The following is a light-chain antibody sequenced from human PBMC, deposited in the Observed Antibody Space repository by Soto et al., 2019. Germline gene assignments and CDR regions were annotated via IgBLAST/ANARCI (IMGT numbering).Light chain of an antibody. CDR2: EAS. Sequence: DTQLTQSPSSLSASVGDRVTITCQASQDISNYLNWFQQKPGKAPKLLIYEASILESGVPSRFSGRGSGTDLTFTIISLQAEDSAPYYGQPDDERPSLTFSGGTKVEIK. CDR1: QDISNY. J-gene: IGKJ4*01. CDR3: QPDDERPSLT. V-gene: IGKV1-33*01.